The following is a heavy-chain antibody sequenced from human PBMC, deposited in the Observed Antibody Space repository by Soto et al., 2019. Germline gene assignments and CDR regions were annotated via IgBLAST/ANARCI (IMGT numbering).Heavy chain of an antibody. CDR2: ISTYNGNT. CDR3: ARTTVTASYYYMDV. Sequence: QVQLVQSGAEVKQPGASVKGSCKASGYTFTNYGFTWVRQAPGQGLEWLGWISTYNGNTKYAQKVQGRLTMTTDTSTSTANMELTSLRSDDTALYSCARTTVTASYYYMDVWGKGSTVTVSS. D-gene: IGHD4-17*01. V-gene: IGHV1-18*01. J-gene: IGHJ6*03. CDR1: GYTFTNYG.